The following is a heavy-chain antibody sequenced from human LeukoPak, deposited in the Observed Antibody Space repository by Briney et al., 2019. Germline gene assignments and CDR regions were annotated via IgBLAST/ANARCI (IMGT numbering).Heavy chain of an antibody. V-gene: IGHV1-46*03. CDR3: AGSCDSSGYLDY. D-gene: IGHD3-22*01. CDR2: INPSDGGT. CDR1: GYSFTRCY. Sequence: ASVKVSCKASGYSFTRCYVHFVRQAPGQGLVWMGIINPSDGGTTYAQKFQGRVTMTRDTSTTTVYMELSSLRSEDTAVYYCAGSCDSSGYLDYWGQGTLVTVYS. J-gene: IGHJ4*02.